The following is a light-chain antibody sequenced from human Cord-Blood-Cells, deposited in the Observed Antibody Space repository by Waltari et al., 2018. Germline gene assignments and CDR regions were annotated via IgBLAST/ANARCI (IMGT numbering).Light chain of an antibody. CDR2: EVS. CDR3: SSYTSSSTLGV. Sequence: QSALTQPASVSGSPGQSITISCTGTSSDVGGYNYVSWYQQHPGKAPKLMIDEVSKRPSGVSNRFSGSKSGNTASLTISGLQAEDEADYYCSSYTSSSTLGVFGGGTKLTVL. V-gene: IGLV2-14*01. J-gene: IGLJ2*01. CDR1: SSDVGGYNY.